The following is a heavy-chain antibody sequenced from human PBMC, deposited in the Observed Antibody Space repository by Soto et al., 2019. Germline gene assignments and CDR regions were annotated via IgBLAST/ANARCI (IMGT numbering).Heavy chain of an antibody. CDR3: ARGVKGANGAFDI. Sequence: QLQLQESGSGLVKPSQTLSLTCAVSGGSISSGGYSWSWIRQPPGKGLEWIGYIYHSGSTYYNPSLKSRVTISVDRSNSQVSLKLSSVTAADTAVYYCARGVKGANGAFDIWGQGTMVTVSS. V-gene: IGHV4-30-2*01. CDR1: GGSISSGGYS. CDR2: IYHSGST. D-gene: IGHD1-26*01. J-gene: IGHJ3*02.